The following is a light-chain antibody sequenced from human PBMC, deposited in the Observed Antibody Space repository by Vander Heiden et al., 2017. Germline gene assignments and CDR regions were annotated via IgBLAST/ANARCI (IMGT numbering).Light chain of an antibody. CDR2: AAS. CDR1: QSISSH. Sequence: DIQMTQSPSSLSASVGDGVTITCRASQSISSHLTWYQQKPGKAPKLLIYAASNLQSGLPRSSSGSAGANDSPTTISRLPHEDVTNYCQQRSYSTPWTFGQGTKVEIK. J-gene: IGKJ1*01. CDR3: QRSYSTPWT. V-gene: IGKV1-39*01.